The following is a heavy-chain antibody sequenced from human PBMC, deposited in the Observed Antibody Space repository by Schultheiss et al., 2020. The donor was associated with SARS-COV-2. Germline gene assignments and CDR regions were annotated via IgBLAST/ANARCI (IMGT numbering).Heavy chain of an antibody. CDR2: INHSGST. CDR3: ARGHDYGDYYYGMDV. D-gene: IGHD4-17*01. J-gene: IGHJ6*02. Sequence: SQTLSLTCAVYGGSFSGYYWSWIRQPPGKGLEWIGEINHSGSTNYNPSLKSRVTISVDTSKNQFSLKLSSVTAADTAVYYCARGHDYGDYYYGMDVWGQGTTVTGSS. CDR1: GGSFSGYY. V-gene: IGHV4-34*01.